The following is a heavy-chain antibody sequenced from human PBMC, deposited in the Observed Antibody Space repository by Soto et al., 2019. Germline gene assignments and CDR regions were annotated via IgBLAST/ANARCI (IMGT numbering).Heavy chain of an antibody. Sequence: SETLSHTCAVSGGYISSGGYSWSWIRQPPGKGLEWIGYIYHSGTSYYYPSLKGRVTMSVDTSKNQFSMRLSSVTAADTAVYYCTDMRGQWLPRDWGRGIMVTVSS. CDR1: GGYISSGGYS. D-gene: IGHD6-19*01. J-gene: IGHJ4*02. CDR2: IYHSGTS. CDR3: TDMRGQWLPRD. V-gene: IGHV4-30-2*01.